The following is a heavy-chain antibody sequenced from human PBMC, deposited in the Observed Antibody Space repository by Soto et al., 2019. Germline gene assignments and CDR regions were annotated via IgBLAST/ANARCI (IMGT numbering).Heavy chain of an antibody. Sequence: SETLSLTCTVSGGSISSYYWSWIRQPPGKGLEWIGYIYYSGSTNYNPSLKSRVTISVDTSKNQFSLKLSSVTAADTAVYYCARSPVIAVYTWFDPWGQGTLVTVSS. V-gene: IGHV4-59*01. D-gene: IGHD1-20*01. J-gene: IGHJ5*02. CDR2: IYYSGST. CDR3: ARSPVIAVYTWFDP. CDR1: GGSISSYY.